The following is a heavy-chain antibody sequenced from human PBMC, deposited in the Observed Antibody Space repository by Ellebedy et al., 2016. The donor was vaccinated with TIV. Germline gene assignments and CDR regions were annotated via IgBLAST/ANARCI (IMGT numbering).Heavy chain of an antibody. D-gene: IGHD1-26*01. CDR3: AREGGSRYDY. V-gene: IGHV1-69*13. Sequence: AASVKVSCKASGGTFSSYAISWVRQAPGQGLEWMGGIIPIFGTANYAQKFQGRVTITADESTSTAYMELSSLRSEDTAVYYCAREGGSRYDYWGQGTLVTVSS. CDR1: GGTFSSYA. CDR2: IIPIFGTA. J-gene: IGHJ4*02.